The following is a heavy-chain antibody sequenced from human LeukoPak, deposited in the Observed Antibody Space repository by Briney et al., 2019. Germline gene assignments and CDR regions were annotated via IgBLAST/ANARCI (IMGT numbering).Heavy chain of an antibody. J-gene: IGHJ6*04. Sequence: GGSLRLSCAASGFSFSGYALSWVRQAPGKGLEWVSSISGGAGSTYYADSVKGRFTISRDISKNTLYLQMNSLRAEDTAVYYCATLSNRNDRMDVWGKGTTVTISS. V-gene: IGHV3-23*01. CDR2: ISGGAGST. CDR1: GFSFSGYA. CDR3: ATLSNRNDRMDV. D-gene: IGHD1-14*01.